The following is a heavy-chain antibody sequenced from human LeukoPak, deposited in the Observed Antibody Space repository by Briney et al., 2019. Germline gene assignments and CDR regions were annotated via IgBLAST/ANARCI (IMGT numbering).Heavy chain of an antibody. CDR3: ARSNGSLIDY. CDR1: GFTFSSYW. V-gene: IGHV3-7*01. D-gene: IGHD6-19*01. J-gene: IGHJ4*02. CDR2: MKQDGTEK. Sequence: GGSLRLSCAASGFTFSSYWMGSVRQAPGKGLEWVANMKQDGTEKNYVDSVKGRFTISRDNAKNSLYLQMNSLRAEDTAVYYCARSNGSLIDYWGQGTLVAV.